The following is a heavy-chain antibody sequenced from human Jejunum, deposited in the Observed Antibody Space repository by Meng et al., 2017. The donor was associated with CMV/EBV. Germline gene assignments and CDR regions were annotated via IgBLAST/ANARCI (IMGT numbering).Heavy chain of an antibody. CDR1: FSKNW. CDR3: VRGPIKYSDDNYNWLDS. V-gene: IGHV3-74*03. CDR2: IKSDGKMT. J-gene: IGHJ5*01. D-gene: IGHD4-17*01. Sequence: FSKNWMQWVRQAPGEGLVWVSRIKSDGKMTAYADSVKGRFTISRDNANSVLYLQMNSLRVEDTAVYYCVRGPIKYSDDNYNWLDSWGQGTLVTVSS.